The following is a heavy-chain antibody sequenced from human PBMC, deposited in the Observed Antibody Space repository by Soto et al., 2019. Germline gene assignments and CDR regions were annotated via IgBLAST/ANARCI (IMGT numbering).Heavy chain of an antibody. D-gene: IGHD2-2*01. Sequence: GGSLRLSCAASGFMFSSYGMHWVRQAPGKGLEWVAVIWYDGTNKYYADSVKGRFTISRDNSKNTLYLQMNNLRAEDTAVYYCARDGFVVTPAASAYLDYWGQGTLVTAPQ. CDR2: IWYDGTNK. V-gene: IGHV3-33*01. CDR3: ARDGFVVTPAASAYLDY. CDR1: GFMFSSYG. J-gene: IGHJ4*02.